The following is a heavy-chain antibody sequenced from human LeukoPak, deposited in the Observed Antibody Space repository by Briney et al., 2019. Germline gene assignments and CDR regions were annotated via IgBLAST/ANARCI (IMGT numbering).Heavy chain of an antibody. D-gene: IGHD5-24*01. J-gene: IGHJ5*02. V-gene: IGHV3-30*03. CDR2: ISYDGSNK. CDR1: GFTFSSYG. Sequence: PGRSLRLSCAASGFTFSSYGMHWVRQAPGKGLEWVAVISYDGSNKYYADSVKGRFTVSRDNSKNTLFLQMNSLRAEDTAVYYCARSKDGFTWGQGTPVTVSS. CDR3: ARSKDGFT.